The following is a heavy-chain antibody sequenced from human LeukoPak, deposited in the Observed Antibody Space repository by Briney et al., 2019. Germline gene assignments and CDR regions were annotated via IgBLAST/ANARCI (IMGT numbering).Heavy chain of an antibody. CDR2: INPNSGGT. J-gene: IGHJ4*02. Sequence: GASVKVSCKASGYTFTGYYMHWVRQAPGQGLEWMGWINPNSGGTNYAQKFQGRVTMTRDTSISTAYMELSRLRSDDTAVYYCARLSRPTMVRGVEADYWGQGTLVTVSS. D-gene: IGHD3-10*01. V-gene: IGHV1-2*02. CDR3: ARLSRPTMVRGVEADY. CDR1: GYTFTGYY.